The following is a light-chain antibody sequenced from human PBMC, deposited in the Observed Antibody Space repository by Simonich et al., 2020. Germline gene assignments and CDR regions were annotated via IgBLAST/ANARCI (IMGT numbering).Light chain of an antibody. CDR1: QSVSPN. CDR3: QQYNNWPPYT. V-gene: IGKV3-15*01. J-gene: IGKJ2*01. CDR2: GAS. Sequence: EIVMTQSPATLSVSPGKSATHSYRASQSVSPNLAWYKQKPAQAPRLLIDGASTRATGIPARFSCSGSGTEFTLTISSMQSEDFAVYYCQQYNNWPPYTFGQGTKLEIK.